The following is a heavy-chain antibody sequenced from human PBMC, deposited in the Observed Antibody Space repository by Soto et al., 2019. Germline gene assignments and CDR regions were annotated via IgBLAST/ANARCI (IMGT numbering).Heavy chain of an antibody. V-gene: IGHV3-23*01. D-gene: IGHD2-2*01. CDR3: ARRHCSSTSCYVFPSGYYGMDV. CDR2: VSRSGGNT. CDR1: GFTFTIYA. J-gene: IGHJ6*02. Sequence: GGSLRLSCAASGFTFTIYAMSWVRQAPGKGLEWVSTVSRSGGNTYDADAVKGRFTISRDNSKNTLYLQMNSLRAEDSAVYYCARRHCSSTSCYVFPSGYYGMDVWGQGTTVTVSS.